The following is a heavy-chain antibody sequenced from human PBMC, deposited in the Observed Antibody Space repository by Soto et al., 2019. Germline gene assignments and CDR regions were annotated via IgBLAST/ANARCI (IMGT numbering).Heavy chain of an antibody. D-gene: IGHD2-2*01. J-gene: IGHJ4*02. CDR2: IIPIFGTA. Sequence: SVKVSFKASGGTFSSYAISWLRQAPGQGLEWMGGIIPIFGTANYAQKFQGRVTITADESTSTAYMELSSLRSEDTAVYYCARLLSSRGYCSSTSCSGGGDYWGQGTLVTVSS. CDR1: GGTFSSYA. CDR3: ARLLSSRGYCSSTSCSGGGDY. V-gene: IGHV1-69*13.